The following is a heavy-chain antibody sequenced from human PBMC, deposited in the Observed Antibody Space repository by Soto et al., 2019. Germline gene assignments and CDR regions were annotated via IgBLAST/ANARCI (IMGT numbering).Heavy chain of an antibody. J-gene: IGHJ3*01. V-gene: IGHV3-7*01. D-gene: IGHD1-26*01. CDR3: AREGVGHLDREFEV. CDR1: GLIFSMHW. CDR2: INENGDAK. Sequence: EVQLVESGGGLVQPGGSLRLSCEASGLIFSMHWMRWVRQAPGKGLEWVANINENGDAKYYVGSLRGRFTVSRDNTKNSLYLQMNNVRVDDTAVYYCAREGVGHLDREFEVCGQGTMVTVSS.